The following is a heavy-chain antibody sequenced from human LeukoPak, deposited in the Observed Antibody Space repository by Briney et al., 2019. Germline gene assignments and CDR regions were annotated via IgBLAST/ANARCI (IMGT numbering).Heavy chain of an antibody. J-gene: IGHJ4*02. CDR3: ASDSFYDSGGYFYY. V-gene: IGHV4-4*07. D-gene: IGHD3-22*01. CDR1: GGSISSYY. CDR2: ISTSGNT. Sequence: PSETLSLTCTVSGGSISSYYWSWIRQPAGKGLQWIGRISTSGNTDYNPSLKSRVTMSVDTSKNQFSLKLTSVTAADTAVYYCASDSFYDSGGYFYYRGQGTPVTVSS.